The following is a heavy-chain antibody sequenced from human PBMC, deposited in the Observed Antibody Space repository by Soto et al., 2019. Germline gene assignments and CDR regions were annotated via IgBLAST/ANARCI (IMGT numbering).Heavy chain of an antibody. Sequence: ASVEVSCKASGYTFNSYYMQWVRQAPGQWLEWMGIINPSSGSTSNAQKFQGRVTMTRDTSKNIVYLELSSLTSEDTAVYYCARDVVHATNPHCDYWG. V-gene: IGHV1-46*02. J-gene: IGHJ4*01. CDR2: INPSSGST. CDR1: GYTFNSYY. D-gene: IGHD2-8*02. CDR3: ARDVVHATNPHCDY.